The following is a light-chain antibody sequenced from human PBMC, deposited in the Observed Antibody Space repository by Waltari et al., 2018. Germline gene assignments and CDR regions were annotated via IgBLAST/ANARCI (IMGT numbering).Light chain of an antibody. Sequence: SSELTQDPAVSVALGQTVRITCQGDSLRSYYVSWYQQKPGQAPVLVVYGKNNRPSGIPERFSGSSSGNTASLTITGAQVEDEADYYCDSWDSSGTQPVFGGGTRLTVL. CDR3: DSWDSSGTQPV. J-gene: IGLJ2*01. V-gene: IGLV3-19*01. CDR1: SLRSYY. CDR2: GKN.